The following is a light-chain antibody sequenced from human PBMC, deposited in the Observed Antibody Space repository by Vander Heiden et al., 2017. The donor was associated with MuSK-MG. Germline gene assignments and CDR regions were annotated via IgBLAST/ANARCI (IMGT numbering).Light chain of an antibody. V-gene: IGLV2-8*01. CDR3: TSNAGSNNDVV. CDR1: SSDVGGYNY. J-gene: IGLJ2*01. Sequence: QSALTQPPSASGPPGQSVPISCTGTSSDVGGYNYVSWYQQHPGKAPKLMIYEVSKRPSGVPDRFSGSKSGNTASLTVSGLQAEDEADYYCTSNAGSNNDVVFGGGTKLTVL. CDR2: EVS.